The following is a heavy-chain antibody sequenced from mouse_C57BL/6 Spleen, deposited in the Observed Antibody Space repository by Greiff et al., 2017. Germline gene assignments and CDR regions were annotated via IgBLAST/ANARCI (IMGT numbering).Heavy chain of an antibody. D-gene: IGHD1-1*01. CDR1: GFTFSSYA. CDR3: TRDLLYEYGAMDY. Sequence: EVQLVESGEGLVKPGGSLKLSCAASGFTFSSYAMSWVRQTPEKRLEWVAYISSGGDYIYYADTVKGRFTISRDNARNTLYLQMRSLKSEDTAVYYCTRDLLYEYGAMDYWGQGTSVTVSS. CDR2: ISSGGDYI. V-gene: IGHV5-9-1*02. J-gene: IGHJ4*01.